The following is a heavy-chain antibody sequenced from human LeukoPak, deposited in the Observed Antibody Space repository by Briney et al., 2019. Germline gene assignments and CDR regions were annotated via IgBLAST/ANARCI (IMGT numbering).Heavy chain of an antibody. CDR1: GFTFNSYW. Sequence: GSLRLSCAASGFTFNSYWMHWVRQAPGKGLVWVSRTNSDGSSTSYADSVKGRFTISRDNAKNTLYLQMNSLRAEDTAVYYCASGFRYGHYWGQGTLVTVSS. D-gene: IGHD3-9*01. CDR3: ASGFRYGHY. CDR2: TNSDGSST. V-gene: IGHV3-74*01. J-gene: IGHJ4*02.